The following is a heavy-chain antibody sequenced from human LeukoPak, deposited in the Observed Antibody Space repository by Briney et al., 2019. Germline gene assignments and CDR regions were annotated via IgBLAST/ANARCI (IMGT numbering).Heavy chain of an antibody. V-gene: IGHV4-34*01. CDR1: GGSFSGYY. J-gene: IGHJ2*01. CDR3: ARLKSYSGSYSAWYFDL. D-gene: IGHD1-26*01. CDR2: INHSGST. Sequence: SETLSLTCAVYGGSFSGYYWSWIRQPPGKGLEWIGEINHSGSTNYNPSLKSRVTISVDTSKNQLSLKLSSVTAADTAVYYCARLKSYSGSYSAWYFDLWGRGTLVTVSS.